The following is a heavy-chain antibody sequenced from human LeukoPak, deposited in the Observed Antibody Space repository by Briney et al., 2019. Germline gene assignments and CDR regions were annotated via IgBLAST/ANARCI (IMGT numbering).Heavy chain of an antibody. CDR3: ARNWGSANGYCSSTSCYQFDY. Sequence: SVKVSCKASGGTFSSYAISWVRQAPGQGLEWMGGIIPIFGTANYAQKFQGRVTITADESTSTAYMELSSLRSEDTAVYYCARNWGSANGYCSSTSCYQFDYWGQGTLVTVSS. CDR2: IIPIFGTA. CDR1: GGTFSSYA. V-gene: IGHV1-69*13. J-gene: IGHJ4*02. D-gene: IGHD2-2*01.